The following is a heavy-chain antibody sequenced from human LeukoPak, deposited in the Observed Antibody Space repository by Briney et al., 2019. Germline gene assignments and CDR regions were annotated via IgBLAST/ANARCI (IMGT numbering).Heavy chain of an antibody. Sequence: GRSLRLSCAASGFTFSSNGMHWVRQDPGKGLEWVAVISYDGSNKYYADSVKGRFTISRDNSKNTLYLQMNSLRAEDTAVYYCAKDCSGGSCYYFDYWGQGTLVTVSS. CDR3: AKDCSGGSCYYFDY. D-gene: IGHD2-15*01. CDR2: ISYDGSNK. V-gene: IGHV3-30*18. CDR1: GFTFSSNG. J-gene: IGHJ4*02.